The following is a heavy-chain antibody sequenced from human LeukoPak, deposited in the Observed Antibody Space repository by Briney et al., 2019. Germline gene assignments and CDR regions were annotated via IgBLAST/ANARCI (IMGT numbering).Heavy chain of an antibody. CDR2: IKQDGSEK. CDR1: GFTFSSYW. Sequence: PGGSLRLSCAASGFTFSSYWMSWVRQAPGKGLEWVANIKQDGSEKYYVDSVKGRFAISRDNSKNTLYLQMGSLRAEDMAVYYCARNHPRLCGGDCYYLGAFDIWGQGTMVTVSS. D-gene: IGHD2-21*02. V-gene: IGHV3-7*01. J-gene: IGHJ3*02. CDR3: ARNHPRLCGGDCYYLGAFDI.